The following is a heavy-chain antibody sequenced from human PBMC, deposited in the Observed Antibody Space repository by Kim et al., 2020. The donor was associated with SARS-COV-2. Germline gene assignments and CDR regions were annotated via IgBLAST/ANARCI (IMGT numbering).Heavy chain of an antibody. Sequence: DSVKGRFTISRDNSKNTLYLEMNSLRVEDTAVYYCAKRVGLTVAAYYFDYWGQGTLVPVSS. D-gene: IGHD6-19*01. V-gene: IGHV3-23*01. CDR3: AKRVGLTVAAYYFDY. J-gene: IGHJ4*02.